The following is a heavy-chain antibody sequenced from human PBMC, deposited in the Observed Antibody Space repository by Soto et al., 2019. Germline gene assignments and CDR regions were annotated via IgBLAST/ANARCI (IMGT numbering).Heavy chain of an antibody. D-gene: IGHD1-1*01. CDR1: GYTFTRYY. CDR2: INHSGGST. CDR3: ARDLDDAFDR. V-gene: IGHV1-46*03. Sequence: QVQLVQSGAEVKKPGASVKVSCKASGYTFTRYYSHWVRQAPGQGREWMGIINHSGGSTGYAQKFQGRVTMPRDTSTSTVYMELSSLRSEDTAVYYCARDLDDAFDRWGQGTMVTVSS. J-gene: IGHJ3*01.